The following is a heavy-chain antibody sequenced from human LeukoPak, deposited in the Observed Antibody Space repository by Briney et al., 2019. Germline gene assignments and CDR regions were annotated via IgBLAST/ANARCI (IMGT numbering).Heavy chain of an antibody. V-gene: IGHV1-69*01. CDR2: IIPIFGTA. Sequence: SVKVSCKASGGTFSSYAISWVRQAPGQGLEWMGGIIPIFGTANYAQKFQGRVTITADESTSTAYMELSSLRSEDTAVYYCARGNIVVVPASSYYGMDVWGQGTTVTVSS. CDR1: GGTFSSYA. CDR3: ARGNIVVVPASSYYGMDV. J-gene: IGHJ6*02. D-gene: IGHD2-2*01.